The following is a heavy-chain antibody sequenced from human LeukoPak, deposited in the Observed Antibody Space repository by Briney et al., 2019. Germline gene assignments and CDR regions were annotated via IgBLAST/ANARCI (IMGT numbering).Heavy chain of an antibody. D-gene: IGHD3-3*01. CDR2: IRYDGSNK. CDR3: AAFITIFGVETLDY. Sequence: GGSLRLSCAASGFAFSSYGMHWVRQAPGKGLEWVAFIRYDGSNKYYADSVKGRFTISRDNSKNTLYLQMNSLRAEDTAVYYCAAFITIFGVETLDYWGQGTLVTVSS. CDR1: GFAFSSYG. J-gene: IGHJ4*02. V-gene: IGHV3-30*02.